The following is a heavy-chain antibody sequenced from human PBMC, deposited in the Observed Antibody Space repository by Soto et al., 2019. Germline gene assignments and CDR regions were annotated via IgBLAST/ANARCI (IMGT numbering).Heavy chain of an antibody. Sequence: SVKVSCKASGGTFNNYALSWVRQAPGQGLEWMGGIIPTFNSANYAQKFQGRVTITADDSTSTAYMELRSLRPDDTAVYYCAREVTVASYSFDFWGQGTLVTVSS. J-gene: IGHJ4*02. D-gene: IGHD5-12*01. CDR3: AREVTVASYSFDF. V-gene: IGHV1-69*13. CDR1: GGTFNNYA. CDR2: IIPTFNSA.